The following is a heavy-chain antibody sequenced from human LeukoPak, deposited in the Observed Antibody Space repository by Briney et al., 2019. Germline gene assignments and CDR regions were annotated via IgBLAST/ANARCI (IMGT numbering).Heavy chain of an antibody. V-gene: IGHV3-48*01. J-gene: IGHJ4*02. CDR2: ISRDSGII. CDR1: GFTFSRDS. D-gene: IGHD2-15*01. CDR3: VRDNPKCCGVVPANIDDF. Sequence: GGSLRLSCAASGFTFSRDSMNWVRQAPGKGLEWISYISRDSGIIYYADSVRGRFTASRDNAKNSLYLQMHSLRAEDTAVYYCVRDNPKCCGVVPANIDDFWGQGTLVTVSS.